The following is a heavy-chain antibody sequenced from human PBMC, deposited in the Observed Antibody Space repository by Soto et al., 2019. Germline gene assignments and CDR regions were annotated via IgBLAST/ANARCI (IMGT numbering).Heavy chain of an antibody. CDR1: GFTFSSYG. V-gene: IGHV3-30*18. CDR3: AKDLMTTDYYFDY. D-gene: IGHD4-17*01. J-gene: IGHJ4*02. Sequence: PGGSLRLSCAASGFTFSSYGMHWVRQAPGKGLEWVAVISYDGSNKYYADSVKGRFTISRDNSKNTLYLQMNSLRAEDTAVYYCAKDLMTTDYYFDYWGQGTLVTVSS. CDR2: ISYDGSNK.